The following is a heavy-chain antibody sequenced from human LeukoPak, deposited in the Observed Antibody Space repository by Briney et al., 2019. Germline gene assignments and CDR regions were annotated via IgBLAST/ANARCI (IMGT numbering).Heavy chain of an antibody. Sequence: ASVNVSCKASGYTSTSYGISWVRQAPGQGLEWMGWISAYNGNTNYAQKLQGRVTMTTDTSTSTAYMELRSLRSDDTAVYYCARDYSSSWYGEKFFDSWGQGTLVTVSS. CDR1: GYTSTSYG. V-gene: IGHV1-18*01. CDR3: ARDYSSSWYGEKFFDS. CDR2: ISAYNGNT. D-gene: IGHD6-13*01. J-gene: IGHJ4*02.